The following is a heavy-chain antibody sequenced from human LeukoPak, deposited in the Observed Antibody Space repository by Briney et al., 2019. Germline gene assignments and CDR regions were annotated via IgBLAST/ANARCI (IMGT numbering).Heavy chain of an antibody. CDR2: IYYSGST. Sequence: SENLSLTCTVSGGSISSYYWSWIRQPPGKGLEWIGYIYYSGSTNYNPSLKSRVTISVDTSKNQFSLKLSSVTAADTAVYYCARARARATVTTSLFDYWGQGTLVTVSS. J-gene: IGHJ4*02. V-gene: IGHV4-59*01. CDR1: GGSISSYY. D-gene: IGHD4-17*01. CDR3: ARARARATVTTSLFDY.